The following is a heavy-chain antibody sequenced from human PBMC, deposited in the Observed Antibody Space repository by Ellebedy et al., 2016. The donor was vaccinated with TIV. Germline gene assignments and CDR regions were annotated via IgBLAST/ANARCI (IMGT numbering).Heavy chain of an antibody. CDR2: ISAYNGDS. D-gene: IGHD3-10*01. CDR3: ARDSMVRGLIQDPNDY. Sequence: AASVKVSCKAFGYTLSSYGISWARQAPGQGLEWMGRISAYNGDSKYAQKVQDRVIMTTDKATSTAYMELRSLTSDDTAVYYCARDSMVRGLIQDPNDYWGQGTLVTVSS. CDR1: GYTLSSYG. J-gene: IGHJ4*02. V-gene: IGHV1-18*01.